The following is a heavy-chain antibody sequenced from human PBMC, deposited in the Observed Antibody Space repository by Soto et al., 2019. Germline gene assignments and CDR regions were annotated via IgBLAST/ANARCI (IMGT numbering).Heavy chain of an antibody. CDR2: VYYRGRS. CDR1: GGSVTNSSYY. CDR3: VSQRTTVPTQAYFDY. Sequence: LSLTCTVSGGSVTNSSYYWGWIRQSPGKGLEWIGSVYYRGRSYSKSSVKSRVTISVDTSKNRFSLSLNSVAASDTAVYFCVSQRTTVPTQAYFDYWGPGALVTVS. D-gene: IGHD4-17*01. V-gene: IGHV4-39*01. J-gene: IGHJ4*02.